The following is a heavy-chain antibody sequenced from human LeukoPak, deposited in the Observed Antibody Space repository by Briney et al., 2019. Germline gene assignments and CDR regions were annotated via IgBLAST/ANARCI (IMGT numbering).Heavy chain of an antibody. CDR3: AKDPRDYGDYWYFDL. J-gene: IGHJ2*01. D-gene: IGHD4-17*01. CDR2: ISGSGGST. CDR1: GFTFSSYA. Sequence: GGSLRLSCAASGFTFSSYAMSWVRQAPGKGLEWVSAISGSGGSTYYADSVKGRFTISRDNSKNTLYLQMNSLRAEDTAVYYCAKDPRDYGDYWYFDLWGRGTLVTVSS. V-gene: IGHV3-23*01.